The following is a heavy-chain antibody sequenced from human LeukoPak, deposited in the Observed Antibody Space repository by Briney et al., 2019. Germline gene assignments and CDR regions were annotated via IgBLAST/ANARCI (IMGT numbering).Heavy chain of an antibody. J-gene: IGHJ4*02. V-gene: IGHV4-4*07. D-gene: IGHD6-13*01. CDR3: AREGNSWYVDYFDY. Sequence: SETLSLTCSVSGGSISSYYWSWIRQPAGKGLEWIGRIYTSGSTNYNPSLKSRVTISVDTSKNQFSLKLSSVTAADTAVYYCAREGNSWYVDYFDYWGQGTLVTVSS. CDR2: IYTSGST. CDR1: GGSISSYY.